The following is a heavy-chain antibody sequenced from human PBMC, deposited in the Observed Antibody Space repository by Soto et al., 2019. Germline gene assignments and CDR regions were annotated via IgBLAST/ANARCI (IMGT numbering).Heavy chain of an antibody. J-gene: IGHJ4*02. D-gene: IGHD3-3*01. CDR2: IYYSGST. CDR1: VGSISSYY. V-gene: IGHV4-59*01. CDR3: ARVNDFWSGYIFDY. Sequence: SATLSPTCTAPVGSISSYYWSWILHPPGKGLEWIGYIYYSGSTNYNPSLKSRVTISVDTSKNQFSLKLSSVTAADKAVYYCARVNDFWSGYIFDYWGQGSLVTVS.